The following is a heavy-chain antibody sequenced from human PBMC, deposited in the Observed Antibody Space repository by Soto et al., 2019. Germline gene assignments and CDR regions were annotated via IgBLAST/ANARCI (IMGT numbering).Heavy chain of an antibody. CDR2: IYYSGST. V-gene: IGHV4-31*03. Sequence: SETLSLTCTVSGGSISSGGYYWSWIRQHPGKGLEWIGYIYYSGSTYYNPSLKSRVTISVDTSKNQFSLKLSSVTAADTAVYYCARDQGYDILTGPDSYYYYMDVWGKGTTVTVSS. J-gene: IGHJ6*03. CDR1: GGSISSGGYY. D-gene: IGHD3-9*01. CDR3: ARDQGYDILTGPDSYYYYMDV.